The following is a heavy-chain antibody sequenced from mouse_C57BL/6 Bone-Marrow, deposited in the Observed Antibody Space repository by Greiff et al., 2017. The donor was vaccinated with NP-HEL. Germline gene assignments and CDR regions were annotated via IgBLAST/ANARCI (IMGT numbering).Heavy chain of an antibody. Sequence: EVQLQQSGPELVKPGASVKISCKASGYTFTDYYMNWVKQSHGKSLEWIGDINPNNGGTSYNQKFKGKATLTVDKSSSTAYMELRSLTSEDSAVYYCARSRCGNWVLFDYWGQGTTLTVSS. D-gene: IGHD4-1*01. J-gene: IGHJ2*01. CDR1: GYTFTDYY. CDR3: ARSRCGNWVLFDY. V-gene: IGHV1-26*01. CDR2: INPNNGGT.